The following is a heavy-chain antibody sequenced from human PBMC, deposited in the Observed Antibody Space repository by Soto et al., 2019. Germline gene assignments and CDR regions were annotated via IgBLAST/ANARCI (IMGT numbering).Heavy chain of an antibody. J-gene: IGHJ5*02. CDR3: ARDRRLITMVRGVSLWFDP. CDR1: GGSFSAEY. Sequence: SETRSVTCAVYGGSFSAEYWRWIRQPPGKGLEWIGEINHSGSTNYNPSLKSRVTISVDTSKNQFSLKLSSVTAADTAVYYCARDRRLITMVRGVSLWFDPWGQGTLVTVS. CDR2: INHSGST. D-gene: IGHD3-10*01. V-gene: IGHV4-34*01.